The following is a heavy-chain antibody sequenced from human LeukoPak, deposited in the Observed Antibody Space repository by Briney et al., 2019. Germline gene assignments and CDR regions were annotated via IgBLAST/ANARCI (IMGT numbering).Heavy chain of an antibody. V-gene: IGHV3-30*02. CDR2: IRYDGSYK. CDR1: RFTFSNYD. D-gene: IGHD3-22*01. Sequence: GGTLRLSCAASRFTFSNYDMHWVRQAPGKGLEWVAFIRYDGSYKYYADSVKGRFTISRDNSKNTLYLQMSSLSAEDTAVYYWAAEEADYFEQRCSRGGDTFDVWGQGTMVTVSP. CDR3: AAEEADYFEQRCSRGGDTFDV. J-gene: IGHJ3*01.